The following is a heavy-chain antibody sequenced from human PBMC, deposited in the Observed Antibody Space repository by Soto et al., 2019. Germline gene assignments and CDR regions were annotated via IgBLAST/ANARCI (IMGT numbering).Heavy chain of an antibody. Sequence: ASVKVSCKASGYTFTDYYVHWVRQAPGQGLEWMGWINGNSGVTNLAQKFQGWVTLSRDTSVNTDYMELSRLRSDDTAVYYCARGGADYYDSSGYYRNDYDAFDIWGQGTMVTVSS. CDR1: GYTFTDYY. D-gene: IGHD3-22*01. CDR2: INGNSGVT. CDR3: ARGGADYYDSSGYYRNDYDAFDI. V-gene: IGHV1-2*04. J-gene: IGHJ3*02.